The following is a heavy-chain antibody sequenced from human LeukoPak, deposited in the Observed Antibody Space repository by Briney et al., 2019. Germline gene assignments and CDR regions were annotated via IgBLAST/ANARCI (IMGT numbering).Heavy chain of an antibody. Sequence: GGSLRLSCAASGFTFSSYSMNWVRQAPGKGLEWVSYISSSSSTIYYADSVKGRFTISRDNAENSLYLQMNSLRDEDTAVYYCARPRIRFLEIYYFDYWGQGTLVTVSS. CDR2: ISSSSSTI. CDR3: ARPRIRFLEIYYFDY. D-gene: IGHD3-3*01. CDR1: GFTFSSYS. J-gene: IGHJ4*02. V-gene: IGHV3-48*02.